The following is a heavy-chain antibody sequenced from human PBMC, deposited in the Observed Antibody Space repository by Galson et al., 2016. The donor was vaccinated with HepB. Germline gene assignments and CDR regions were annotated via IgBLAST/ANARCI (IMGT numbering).Heavy chain of an antibody. D-gene: IGHD3-3*01. V-gene: IGHV3-64D*08. Sequence: LRLSCAASGFTFTTYAMHWVRQAPGKGLDYVSAINNNGGSTYYADSVKGRFTISRDNSKNTLYLQMSSLRPEDTAVYYCVKDSHSEIFGVVSRLDHWGQGTLVPVSS. CDR1: GFTFTTYA. CDR2: INNNGGST. CDR3: VKDSHSEIFGVVSRLDH. J-gene: IGHJ4*02.